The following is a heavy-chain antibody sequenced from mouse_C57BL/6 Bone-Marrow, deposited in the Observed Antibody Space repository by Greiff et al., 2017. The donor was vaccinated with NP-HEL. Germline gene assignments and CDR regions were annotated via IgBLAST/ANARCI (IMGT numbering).Heavy chain of an antibody. D-gene: IGHD2-12*01. J-gene: IGHJ4*01. CDR3: ARRYRGLYYYAMDY. Sequence: EVQRVESGGGLVKPGGSLKLSCAASGFTFRDSGMHWFRPATEKGLEWVAYISSGSSTIYYADTVKGRFTISRDNAKNTLFLQMTSLRSEDTAMYYCARRYRGLYYYAMDYWGQGTSVTVSS. V-gene: IGHV5-17*01. CDR2: ISSGSSTI. CDR1: GFTFRDSG.